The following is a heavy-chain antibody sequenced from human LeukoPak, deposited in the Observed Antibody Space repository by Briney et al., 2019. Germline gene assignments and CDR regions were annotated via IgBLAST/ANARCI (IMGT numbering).Heavy chain of an antibody. V-gene: IGHV1-2*02. J-gene: IGHJ6*03. Sequence: ASVKVSCKASGYTFTGDYIHWVRQAPGQGLEYMGWINPNSRGTNYVQKFQGRVTLTRDTSISTAYMELTRLRPDDTAVYYCVRGGFWSGYPASYYMDVWGTGTTVTVSS. CDR2: INPNSRGT. D-gene: IGHD3-3*01. CDR1: GYTFTGDY. CDR3: VRGGFWSGYPASYYMDV.